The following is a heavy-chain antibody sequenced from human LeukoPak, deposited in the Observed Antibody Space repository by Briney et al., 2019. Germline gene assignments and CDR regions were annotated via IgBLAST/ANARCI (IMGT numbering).Heavy chain of an antibody. CDR1: GFTFNYAW. CDR3: TTAPSGYAYMNGWHLDY. CDR2: IKSKTDGETT. V-gene: IGHV3-15*01. J-gene: IGHJ4*02. D-gene: IGHD5-18*01. Sequence: PGGSLRLSCAASGFTFNYAWMSWVRQAPGKGLEWVGRIKSKTDGETTDYAAPVKGRFTISRDDSKNTLYLQMNSLKTEDTALYCCTTAPSGYAYMNGWHLDYWGQGALVTVSS.